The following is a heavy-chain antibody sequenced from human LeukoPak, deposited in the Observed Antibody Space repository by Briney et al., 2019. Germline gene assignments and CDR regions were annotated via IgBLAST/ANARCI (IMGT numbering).Heavy chain of an antibody. V-gene: IGHV3-73*01. CDR1: GFTFSAFH. Sequence: PGGSLRLSCAASGFTFSAFHMHWVRQASGKGLEWVGRITTKAESYATAYAASVKGRFTVSRDDSKNTAYLQMSSLKTEDTALYYCTTYTSGHYWGQGTLDTVSS. CDR2: ITTKAESYAT. CDR3: TTYTSGHY. D-gene: IGHD6-19*01. J-gene: IGHJ4*02.